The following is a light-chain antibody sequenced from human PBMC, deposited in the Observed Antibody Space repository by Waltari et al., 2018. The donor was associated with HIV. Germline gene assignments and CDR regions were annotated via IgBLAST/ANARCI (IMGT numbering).Light chain of an antibody. J-gene: IGLJ1*01. CDR3: SSYTGSSTRGV. V-gene: IGLV2-14*03. Sequence: QSALTQPASVSGSPGQSITISCTGASSDVGAYNYVSWYQQHPGKAPKLMIYDVSKRPSGVSNRFSGSKSGNTASLTISGLQAEDEADYYCSSYTGSSTRGVFGTGTRVTVL. CDR2: DVS. CDR1: SSDVGAYNY.